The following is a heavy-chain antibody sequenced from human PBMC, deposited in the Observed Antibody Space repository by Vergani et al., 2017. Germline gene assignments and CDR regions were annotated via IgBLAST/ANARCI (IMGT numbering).Heavy chain of an antibody. CDR2: INHSGST. V-gene: IGHV4-34*01. D-gene: IGHD4-17*01. Sequence: QVQLQQWGAGLLKPSETLSLTCAVYGGSFSGYYWSWIRQPPGKGLEWIGEINHSGSTNYNPSLKSRVTISVDTSKNQFSLKLSSVTAADTAVYYCARGLSTTVTTKNFDYWGQGTLVTVSS. CDR3: ARGLSTTVTTKNFDY. J-gene: IGHJ4*02. CDR1: GGSFSGYY.